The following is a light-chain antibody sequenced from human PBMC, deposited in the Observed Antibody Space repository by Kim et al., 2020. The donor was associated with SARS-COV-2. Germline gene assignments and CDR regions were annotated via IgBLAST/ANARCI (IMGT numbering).Light chain of an antibody. CDR1: QSVSTS. CDR2: GAS. CDR3: QQYNARLGT. J-gene: IGKJ1*01. V-gene: IGKV3-15*01. Sequence: EIVMTQSPATLSVSPGERATLFCRASQSVSTSLAWYQQKPSQAPRLLIHGASARATGVPARISGSGSGTEFTLTISSVQSEDFAVYYCQQYNARLGTFGQGTKVDIK.